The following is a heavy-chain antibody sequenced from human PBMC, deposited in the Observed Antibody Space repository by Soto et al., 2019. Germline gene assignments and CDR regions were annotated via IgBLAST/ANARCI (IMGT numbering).Heavy chain of an antibody. J-gene: IGHJ6*03. D-gene: IGHD3-16*01. CDR1: GFTFSGSA. CDR3: TRHVAQGDYYYYMDV. V-gene: IGHV3-73*01. CDR2: IRSKANSYAT. Sequence: GGSLRLSCAASGFTFSGSAMHWVRQASGKGLEWVGRIRSKANSYATAYAASVKGRFTISRDDSKNTAYLQMNSLKTEDTAVYYCTRHVAQGDYYYYMDVWGKGTTVTVSS.